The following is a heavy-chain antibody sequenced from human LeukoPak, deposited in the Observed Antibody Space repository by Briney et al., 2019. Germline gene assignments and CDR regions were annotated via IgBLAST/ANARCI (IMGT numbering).Heavy chain of an antibody. CDR3: ARDKRVAVAGTYIYYYYMDV. V-gene: IGHV4-34*01. J-gene: IGHJ6*03. D-gene: IGHD6-19*01. CDR1: GGSFSGYY. CDR2: INHSGST. Sequence: SETLSLTCAVYGGSFSGYYWSWIRQPPGKGLEWIGEINHSGSTNYNPSLKSRVTISVDTSKNQFSLKLSSVTAADTAVYYCARDKRVAVAGTYIYYYYMDVRGNGTTVTISS.